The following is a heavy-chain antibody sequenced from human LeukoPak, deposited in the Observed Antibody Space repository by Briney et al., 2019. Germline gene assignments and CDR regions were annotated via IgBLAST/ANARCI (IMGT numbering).Heavy chain of an antibody. Sequence: GGSLRLSCAASGFTFSSYAMHWVRQAPGKGLEWVAVISYDGSNKYYADSVKGRFTISRDNSKNTLYLQMNSLRAEDTAVYYCARDRDGSGKGIPFDYWGQGTLVTVSS. CDR2: ISYDGSNK. CDR1: GFTFSSYA. V-gene: IGHV3-30-3*01. J-gene: IGHJ4*02. D-gene: IGHD3-10*01. CDR3: ARDRDGSGKGIPFDY.